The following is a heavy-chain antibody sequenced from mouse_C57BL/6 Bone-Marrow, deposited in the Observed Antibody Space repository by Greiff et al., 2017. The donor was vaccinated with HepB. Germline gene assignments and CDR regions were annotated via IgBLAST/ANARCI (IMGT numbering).Heavy chain of an antibody. CDR1: GYSITSDY. Sequence: EVQLQESGPGLAKPSQTLSLTCSVTGYSITSDYWHWIRKFPGNKLEYMGYISYSGSTYYNPSLKSRISITRDTSKNQYYMQWNSVTTEDTATYYCARCYYYGSSYGYFDYWGQGTTLTVAS. J-gene: IGHJ2*01. V-gene: IGHV3-8*01. CDR3: ARCYYYGSSYGYFDY. D-gene: IGHD1-1*01. CDR2: ISYSGST.